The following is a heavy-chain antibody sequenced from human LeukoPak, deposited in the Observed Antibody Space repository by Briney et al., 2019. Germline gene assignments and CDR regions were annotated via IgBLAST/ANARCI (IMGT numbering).Heavy chain of an antibody. CDR3: ARGPLRLDY. Sequence: SETLSLTCTVSGGSISSYYWSWIRQPPGKGLGWIGYIYYSGGTNYNPSLKSRVTISVDTSKNQFSLKLSSVTAADTAVYYCARGPLRLDYWGQGTLVTVSS. CDR2: IYYSGGT. V-gene: IGHV4-59*01. D-gene: IGHD4-17*01. CDR1: GGSISSYY. J-gene: IGHJ4*02.